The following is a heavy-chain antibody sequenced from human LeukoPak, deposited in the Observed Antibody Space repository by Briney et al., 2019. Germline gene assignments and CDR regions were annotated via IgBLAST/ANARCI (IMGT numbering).Heavy chain of an antibody. V-gene: IGHV4-39*01. CDR3: ARGDGSGLAAFDI. CDR2: IYYSGST. Sequence: PSETLSLTCTVSGGSISSSNYYWGWIRQPPGTGLEWIGSIYYSGSTYYNPSLKSRVTISVDTSKNQFSLKLSSVTAADTAVYYCARGDGSGLAAFDIWGQGTMVTVSS. CDR1: GGSISSSNYY. J-gene: IGHJ3*02. D-gene: IGHD3-10*01.